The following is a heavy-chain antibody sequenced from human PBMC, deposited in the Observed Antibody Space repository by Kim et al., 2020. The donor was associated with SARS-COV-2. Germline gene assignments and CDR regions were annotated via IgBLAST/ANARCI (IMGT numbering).Heavy chain of an antibody. J-gene: IGHJ5*02. CDR2: MNPNSGNT. Sequence: ASVKVSCKASGYTFTSYDINWVRQATGQGLEWMGWMNPNSGNTGYAQKFQGRVTMTRNTSISTAYMELSSLRSEDTAVYYCARGAVYYDILTGSPLGGWFDPWGQGTLVTVSS. V-gene: IGHV1-8*02. CDR3: ARGAVYYDILTGSPLGGWFDP. CDR1: GYTFTSYD. D-gene: IGHD3-9*01.